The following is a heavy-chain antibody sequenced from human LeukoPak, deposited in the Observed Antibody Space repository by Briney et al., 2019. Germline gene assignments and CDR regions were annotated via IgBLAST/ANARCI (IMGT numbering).Heavy chain of an antibody. Sequence: GGSLRLSCAASGFTFSSYSMNWVRQAPGKGLEWVSYISSSSSTIYYAHSVKGRFTISRDNAKNSLYLQMNSLRAEDTAVYYCARSCSSTTCYSYYYYYMDVWGKGTTVTVSS. D-gene: IGHD2-2*01. V-gene: IGHV3-48*01. CDR1: GFTFSSYS. CDR2: ISSSSSTI. J-gene: IGHJ6*03. CDR3: ARSCSSTTCYSYYYYYMDV.